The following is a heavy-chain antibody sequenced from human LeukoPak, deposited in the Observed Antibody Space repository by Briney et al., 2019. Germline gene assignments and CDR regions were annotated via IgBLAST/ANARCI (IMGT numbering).Heavy chain of an antibody. V-gene: IGHV4-4*02. J-gene: IGHJ4*02. CDR1: GGSISSSNW. Sequence: SETLSLTCAVSGGSISSSNWWCWVRQPPGKGLEWSGEIYHSGSTNYNPSLKSRVTISVDKSKNQYSLKLSSVTAADTAVYYCARDKGTSYLSSFDYWGQGTLVTVYS. CDR2: IYHSGST. D-gene: IGHD6-6*01. CDR3: ARDKGTSYLSSFDY.